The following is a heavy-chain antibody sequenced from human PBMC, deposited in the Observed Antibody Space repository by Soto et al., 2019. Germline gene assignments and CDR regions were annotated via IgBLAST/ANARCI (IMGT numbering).Heavy chain of an antibody. J-gene: IGHJ4*02. CDR1: GYTFTSFD. D-gene: IGHD1-1*01. CDR2: MNPNSGHT. CDR3: TRGRNSGDGYNGGGY. V-gene: IGHV1-8*01. Sequence: VKVSCKASGYTFTSFDINWVRQATGQGLEWMGWMNPNSGHTGYAQKFQGRVTMTRDTSISTAYMELSSLRYEDTAVYYCTRGRNSGDGYNGGGYWGQGTLVTVSS.